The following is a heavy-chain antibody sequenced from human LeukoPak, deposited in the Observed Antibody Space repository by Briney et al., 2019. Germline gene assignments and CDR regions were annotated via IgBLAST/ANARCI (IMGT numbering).Heavy chain of an antibody. V-gene: IGHV3-15*01. CDR1: GGSIRSTNW. CDR3: TTVERWLLRSSPY. Sequence: GTLSLTCGVSGGSIRSTNWWSWARQAPGRGLEWVGRIKTKTDGGTTDYAAPVKGRFTISRDDSKNTLYLQMNSLKTEDTAVYYCTTVERWLLRSSPYWGQGTLVTVSS. J-gene: IGHJ4*02. D-gene: IGHD5-24*01. CDR2: IKTKTDGGTT.